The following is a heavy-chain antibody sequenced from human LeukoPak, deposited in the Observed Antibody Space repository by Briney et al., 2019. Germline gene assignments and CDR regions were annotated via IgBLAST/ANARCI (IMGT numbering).Heavy chain of an antibody. V-gene: IGHV4-38-2*02. CDR3: ASFGDSSGYYEVDY. CDR1: GYSISSGYY. CDR2: IYHSGST. D-gene: IGHD3-22*01. Sequence: SETLSLTCTVSGYSISSGYYWGWIRQPPGKGLEWIGSIYHSGSTYYNPSLKSRVTISVDTSKNQFSLKLSSVTAADTAVYYCASFGDSSGYYEVDYWGQGTLVTVSS. J-gene: IGHJ4*02.